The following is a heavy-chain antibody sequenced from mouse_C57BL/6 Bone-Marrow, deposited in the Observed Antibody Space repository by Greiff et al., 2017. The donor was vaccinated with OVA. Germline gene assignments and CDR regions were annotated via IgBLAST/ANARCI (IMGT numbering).Heavy chain of an antibody. V-gene: IGHV1-74*01. Sequence: QVQLKQPGAELVKPGASVKVSCKASGYTFTSYWMHWVKQRPGQGLEWIGRIHPSDSDTNYNQKFKGRATLTVDKSSSTAYMQLSSLTAEDSAVYYCAILGWDDWFAYWGQGTLVTVSA. CDR1: GYTFTSYW. D-gene: IGHD4-1*01. J-gene: IGHJ3*01. CDR2: IHPSDSDT. CDR3: AILGWDDWFAY.